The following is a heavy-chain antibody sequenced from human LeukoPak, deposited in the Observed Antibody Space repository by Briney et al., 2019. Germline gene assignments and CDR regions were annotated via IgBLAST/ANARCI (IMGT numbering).Heavy chain of an antibody. CDR2: VSYSGST. CDR3: ARELSPLPPYYYYGMDV. CDR1: GGSINSYY. J-gene: IGHJ6*02. V-gene: IGHV4-59*12. D-gene: IGHD2-15*01. Sequence: SETLSLTCTVSGGSINSYYWSWIRQPPGKGLEWIGFVSYSGSTGYRPSLKSRVTISVDTSKNQFSLRVTSVTAADTAVYYCARELSPLPPYYYYGMDVWGQGTTVTVSS.